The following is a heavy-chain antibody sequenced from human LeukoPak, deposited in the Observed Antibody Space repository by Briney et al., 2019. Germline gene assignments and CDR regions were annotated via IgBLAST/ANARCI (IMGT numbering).Heavy chain of an antibody. D-gene: IGHD3-10*01. Sequence: ETLXLTXTVSGGSISSYYWSWIRQPPGKGLEWIGYIYYSGSTNYNPSLKSRVTISVDTSKNQFSLKLSSVTAADTAVYYCARDKSCDYWGQGTLVTVSS. CDR2: IYYSGST. J-gene: IGHJ4*02. CDR3: ARDKSCDY. V-gene: IGHV4-59*01. CDR1: GGSISSYY.